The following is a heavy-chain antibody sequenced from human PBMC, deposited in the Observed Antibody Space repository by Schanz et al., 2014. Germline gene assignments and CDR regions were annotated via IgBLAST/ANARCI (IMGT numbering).Heavy chain of an antibody. Sequence: EQVLESGGGFVQPGGSLRLSCATSGFTFTTFAMTWVRQAPGKGLEWVSGISDRGDGTNYGDSVRGRFTISRDNSKNALYLQMNSLRVEDTAVYYCATGLISAREYWGQGTLVTVSS. J-gene: IGHJ4*02. D-gene: IGHD6-6*01. CDR1: GFTFTTFA. CDR3: ATGLISAREY. V-gene: IGHV3-23*01. CDR2: ISDRGDGT.